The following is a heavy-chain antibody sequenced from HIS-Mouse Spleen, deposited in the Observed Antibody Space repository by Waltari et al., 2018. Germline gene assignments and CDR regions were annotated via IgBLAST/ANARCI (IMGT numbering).Heavy chain of an antibody. V-gene: IGHV4-34*01. Sequence: QVQLQQWGAGLLKPSETLSLTCAVYGGSFSRYYWSWIRQPPGKGLEWIGEINHSGSTNYNPSLKSRVTISVDTSKNQFSLKLSSVTAADTAVYYCARVTGYWGQGTLVTVSS. D-gene: IGHD1-20*01. CDR1: GGSFSRYY. CDR3: ARVTGY. J-gene: IGHJ4*02. CDR2: INHSGST.